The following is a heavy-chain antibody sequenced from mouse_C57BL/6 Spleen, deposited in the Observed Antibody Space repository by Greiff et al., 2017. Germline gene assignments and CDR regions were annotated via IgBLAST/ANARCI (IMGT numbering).Heavy chain of an antibody. D-gene: IGHD6-5*01. CDR1: GYSFTDYN. J-gene: IGHJ4*01. Sequence: EVQLQQSGPELVKPGASVKISCKASGYSFTDYNMNWVKQSPGKSLEWIGVINPSYGTTSYNQKFKGKATLTVDKSSSTAYMQLNSLTSEDSAVYYCAREGAMQTDDAMDYWGQGTSVTVSS. CDR3: AREGAMQTDDAMDY. V-gene: IGHV1-39*01. CDR2: INPSYGTT.